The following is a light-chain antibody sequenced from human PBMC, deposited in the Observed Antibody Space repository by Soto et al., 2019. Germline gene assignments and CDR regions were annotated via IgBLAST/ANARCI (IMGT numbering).Light chain of an antibody. CDR3: QSYGV. Sequence: NFMLTQPHSVSESPGKTVTISCTRTSGSIASNYVQWYQQRPDSAPATLIYGDTLRPSGVPDRFSGSIDSSSNSASLTISGLLIEDEADYYCQSYGVFGGRTQLTVL. CDR2: GDT. CDR1: SGSIASNY. V-gene: IGLV6-57*04. J-gene: IGLJ2*01.